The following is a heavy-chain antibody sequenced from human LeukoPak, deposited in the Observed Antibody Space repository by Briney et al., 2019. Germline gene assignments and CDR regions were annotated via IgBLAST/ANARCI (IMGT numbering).Heavy chain of an antibody. V-gene: IGHV3-74*01. D-gene: IGHD4-17*01. CDR2: ICSDGSTT. J-gene: IGHJ3*02. Sequence: GGSLRLSCAASGFTFSSYWMHWVRHAPGKGLVWVSRICSDGSTTNYADSVKGRFTISRDNAKNTLYLQMNSLRAEDTAIYYCARESGFYGDYGAFDIWGRGTLVTVSS. CDR1: GFTFSSYW. CDR3: ARESGFYGDYGAFDI.